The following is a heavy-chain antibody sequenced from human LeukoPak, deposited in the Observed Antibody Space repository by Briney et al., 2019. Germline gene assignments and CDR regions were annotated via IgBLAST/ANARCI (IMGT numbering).Heavy chain of an antibody. CDR2: ISGSGGST. CDR3: AKDQYYYDRSGPDLIFHY. Sequence: PGGSLRLSCAASGFTFSSYAMSWVRQAPGKGLEWVSAISGSGGSTYYAGSVKGRFTISRDNSKNTLYLQMNSLRAEDTAVYYCAKDQYYYDRSGPDLIFHYWGQGTLVTVSS. J-gene: IGHJ4*02. V-gene: IGHV3-23*01. CDR1: GFTFSSYA. D-gene: IGHD3-22*01.